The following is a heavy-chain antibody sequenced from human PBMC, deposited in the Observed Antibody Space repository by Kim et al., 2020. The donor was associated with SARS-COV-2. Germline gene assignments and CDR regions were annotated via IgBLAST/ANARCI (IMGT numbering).Heavy chain of an antibody. CDR3: TRVTGITDRFDV. D-gene: IGHD1-7*01. V-gene: IGHV3-74*01. Sequence: GGSLRLSCEASGFIFSNYGMHWVRQVPGKGLVWVSGLYADGRTPRYADSVVGRFTMSRDNSKNRLYLQLNSVRAEDTAVYYCTRVTGITDRFDVWCQGALVTVSS. J-gene: IGHJ4*02. CDR2: LYADGRTP. CDR1: GFIFSNYG.